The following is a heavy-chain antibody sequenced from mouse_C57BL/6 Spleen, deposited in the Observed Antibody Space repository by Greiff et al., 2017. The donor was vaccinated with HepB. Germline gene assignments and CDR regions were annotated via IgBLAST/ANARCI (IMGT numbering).Heavy chain of an antibody. Sequence: VQLQQSGAELVRPGTSVKVSCKASGYAFTNYLIEWVKQRPGQGLEWIGVINPGSGGTNYNEKFKGKAKLTADKSSSTAYMQLSSLTSEDSAVYFCARGGGYGNPFAYWGQGTLVTVSA. J-gene: IGHJ3*01. CDR3: ARGGGYGNPFAY. D-gene: IGHD2-1*01. CDR2: INPGSGGT. CDR1: GYAFTNYL. V-gene: IGHV1-54*01.